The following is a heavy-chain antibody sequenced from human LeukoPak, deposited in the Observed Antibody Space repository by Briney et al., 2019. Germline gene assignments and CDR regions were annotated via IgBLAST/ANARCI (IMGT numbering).Heavy chain of an antibody. D-gene: IGHD6-13*01. CDR2: IKQDGSEK. Sequence: PGGSLRLSCAASGFTISNYWMSWVRQAPGKGLEWVANIKQDGSEKYYVDSVKGRFTISRDNAKNSLYLQMNSLRAEDTAVYYCAGSHRYLIAAAGMWGQGTLVTVSS. CDR3: AGSHRYLIAAAGM. CDR1: GFTISNYW. V-gene: IGHV3-7*05. J-gene: IGHJ4*02.